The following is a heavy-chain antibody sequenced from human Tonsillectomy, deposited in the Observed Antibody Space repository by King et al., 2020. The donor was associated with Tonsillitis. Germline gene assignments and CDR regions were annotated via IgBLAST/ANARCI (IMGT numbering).Heavy chain of an antibody. D-gene: IGHD3-3*01. CDR3: ARGTGFGITIFGVVDSFDC. CDR2: ISSSGSTI. V-gene: IGHV3-11*01. CDR1: GFSFSDYY. Sequence: QVQLVESGGGLVKPGGSLRLSCEASGFSFSDYYMSWIRQAPGKGLEWVSYISSSGSTIYYADSVKGRFTISRDKGKNSLYLQMNSLRAEDTALYYCARGTGFGITIFGVVDSFDCWGQGTLVTVSS. J-gene: IGHJ4*02.